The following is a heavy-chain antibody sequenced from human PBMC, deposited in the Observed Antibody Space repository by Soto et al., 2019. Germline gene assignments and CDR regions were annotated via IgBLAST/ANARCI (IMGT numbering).Heavy chain of an antibody. J-gene: IGHJ5*02. CDR2: INNDGIDT. Sequence: EVQLVESGGGVVQPGGSLRLSCAASGFTFIGYWMHWVRQGPGKGLVWVARINNDGIDTTYADSVKGRFTISRDNTKNMVYLEMNRRRADDTAVYYCARDGSMVRERWFDPWGQGTLVTVSS. D-gene: IGHD3-10*01. CDR1: GFTFIGYW. CDR3: ARDGSMVRERWFDP. V-gene: IGHV3-74*03.